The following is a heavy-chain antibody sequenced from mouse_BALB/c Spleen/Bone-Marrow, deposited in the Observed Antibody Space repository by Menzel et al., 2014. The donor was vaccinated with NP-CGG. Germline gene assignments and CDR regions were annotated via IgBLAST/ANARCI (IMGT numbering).Heavy chain of an antibody. CDR2: IRNKANGYTT. Sequence: EVMLVESGGGSVQPGGSLRLSCATSGFTFTDYYMSRVRRPPGKALEWLGFIRNKANGYTTEYSASVKGRFTISRDNSQRILYLQMNTLGAEDSATYYCARDENVGIYWYFDVWGAGTTVIVSS. CDR1: GFTFTDYY. J-gene: IGHJ1*01. CDR3: ARDENVGIYWYFDV. V-gene: IGHV7-3*02.